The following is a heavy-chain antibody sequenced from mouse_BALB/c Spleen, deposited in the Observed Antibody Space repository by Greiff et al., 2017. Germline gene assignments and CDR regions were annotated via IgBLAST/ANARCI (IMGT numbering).Heavy chain of an antibody. J-gene: IGHJ2*01. CDR3: AYYRYDGYFDY. D-gene: IGHD2-14*01. Sequence: VQLQQPGAELVKPGASVKLSCKASGYTFTSYWMHWVKQRPGQGLEWIGEINPSNGRTNYNEKFKSKATLTVDKSSSTAYMQLSSLTSEDSAVYYCAYYRYDGYFDYWGQGTTLTVSS. V-gene: IGHV1S81*02. CDR1: GYTFTSYW. CDR2: INPSNGRT.